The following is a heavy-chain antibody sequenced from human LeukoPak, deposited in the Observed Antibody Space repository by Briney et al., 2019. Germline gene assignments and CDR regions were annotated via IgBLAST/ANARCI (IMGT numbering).Heavy chain of an antibody. Sequence: GRSLRLSCAASGLNFRNYGMHWVRQAPGKGLEWVAVISYDGSNKYYADSVKGRFTISRDNSKNTLYLQMNSLRAEDTAVYYCARDPSKGWSGSFDYWGQGTLVTVSS. J-gene: IGHJ4*02. CDR1: GLNFRNYG. D-gene: IGHD3-3*01. CDR3: ARDPSKGWSGSFDY. CDR2: ISYDGSNK. V-gene: IGHV3-30*19.